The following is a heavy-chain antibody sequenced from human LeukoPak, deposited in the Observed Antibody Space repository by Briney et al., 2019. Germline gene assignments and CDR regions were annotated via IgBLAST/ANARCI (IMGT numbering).Heavy chain of an antibody. D-gene: IGHD2-21*01. CDR1: GYTFTSYG. CDR2: ISAYNGNT. Sequence: ASVKVSCKASGYTFTSYGISWVRQAPGQGLEWMGWISAYNGNTNYAQKLQGRVTMTTATSTSTAYMELRSLRSDDTAVYYCARAAAYCGGDCPGYYYYYYMDVWGKGTTVTVSS. CDR3: ARAAAYCGGDCPGYYYYYYMDV. J-gene: IGHJ6*03. V-gene: IGHV1-18*01.